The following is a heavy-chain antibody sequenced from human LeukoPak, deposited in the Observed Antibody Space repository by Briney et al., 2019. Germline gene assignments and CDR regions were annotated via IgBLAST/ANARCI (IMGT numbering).Heavy chain of an antibody. D-gene: IGHD3-10*01. CDR1: GFTFNAFG. Sequence: PGGSLRLSCAASGFTFNAFGMHWVRRAPGKGLEWVTFIRYNGNDNFHSDSVKGRFTISRDNAKNSLYLQMNSLRAEDTAVYYCARDLGGSGSYMYYYYYYMDVWGKGTTVTVSS. V-gene: IGHV3-30*02. J-gene: IGHJ6*03. CDR2: IRYNGNDN. CDR3: ARDLGGSGSYMYYYYYYMDV.